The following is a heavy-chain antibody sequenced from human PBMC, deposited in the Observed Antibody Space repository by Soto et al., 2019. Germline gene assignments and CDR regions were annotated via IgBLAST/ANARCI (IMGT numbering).Heavy chain of an antibody. Sequence: PGGSLRLSCAASGFMFTNHGMHWVRQAPGKGLEWVAVIWSDGNKRYYADSVKGRFTVSRGNAKNSLYLQMNSLRAEDTAVYYCARGLPNWGSLYYYYYGMDVWGQGTTVTVSS. CDR2: IWSDGNKR. V-gene: IGHV3-33*01. CDR3: ARGLPNWGSLYYYYYGMDV. CDR1: GFMFTNHG. J-gene: IGHJ6*02. D-gene: IGHD7-27*01.